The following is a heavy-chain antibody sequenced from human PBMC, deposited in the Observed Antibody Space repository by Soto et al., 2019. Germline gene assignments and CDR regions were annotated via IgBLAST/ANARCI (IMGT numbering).Heavy chain of an antibody. D-gene: IGHD3-10*01. Sequence: EASVKVSCKASGYTFTSYDINWVRQATGQGLEWMGWMNPNSGNTGYAQKFQGRVTMTRNTSISTAYMELSSLRSEDTAVYYCARGVPGGYYYYYGMDVWGQGTTVTVSS. V-gene: IGHV1-8*01. J-gene: IGHJ6*02. CDR1: GYTFTSYD. CDR3: ARGVPGGYYYYYGMDV. CDR2: MNPNSGNT.